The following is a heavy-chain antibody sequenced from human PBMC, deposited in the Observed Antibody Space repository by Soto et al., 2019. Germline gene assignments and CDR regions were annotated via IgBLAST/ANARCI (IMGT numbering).Heavy chain of an antibody. V-gene: IGHV3-72*01. Sequence: EVQLVESGGGLVQPGGSLRLSCATSGITFSDHDVDWVRQAPGKGLEWLGRCRSRVDNYATDYAASVKGRFTFSRDESKNSLSLQMRSLKTGDTAMYYCVLWVRGLINYWGQGTLVTVSS. J-gene: IGHJ4*02. D-gene: IGHD3-10*01. CDR1: GITFSDHD. CDR2: CRSRVDNYAT. CDR3: VLWVRGLINY.